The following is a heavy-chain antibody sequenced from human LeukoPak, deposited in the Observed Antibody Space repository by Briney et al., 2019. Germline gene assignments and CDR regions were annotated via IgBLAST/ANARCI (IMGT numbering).Heavy chain of an antibody. CDR2: INPSGGST. D-gene: IGHD3-16*01. J-gene: IGHJ4*02. CDR3: ARSTLIINPYDY. V-gene: IGHV1-46*01. Sequence: ASVKVSCKASGYTFTSYCMHWVRQAPGQGLEWMGIINPSGGSTSYAQKFQGRVTMTRDTSTSTVYMELSSLRSEDTAVYYCARSTLIINPYDYWGQGTLVTVSS. CDR1: GYTFTSYC.